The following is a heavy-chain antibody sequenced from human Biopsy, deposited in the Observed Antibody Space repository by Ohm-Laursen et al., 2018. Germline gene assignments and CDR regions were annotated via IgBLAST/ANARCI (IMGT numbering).Heavy chain of an antibody. J-gene: IGHJ6*02. CDR1: GCSISSDY. CDR3: ARATNSTGWPYYYFYGMDV. CDR2: IYYSGST. V-gene: IGHV4-59*07. Sequence: SDTLSLTCTVSGCSISSDYWSWIRQTPGKGLVWIGYIYYSGSTNYNPSLKSRVTISVDTSKNQFSLRLNSVTAADTAVYYCARATNSTGWPYYYFYGMDVWGQGTTVTVSS. D-gene: IGHD2/OR15-2a*01.